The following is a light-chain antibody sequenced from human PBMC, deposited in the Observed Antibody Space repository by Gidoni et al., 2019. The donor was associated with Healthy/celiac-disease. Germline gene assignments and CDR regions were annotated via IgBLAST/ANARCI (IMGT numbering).Light chain of an antibody. Sequence: QSALPQPASVSGSPGQSITISCTGTSSDVGGYNYVSWYQQHPGKAPKLKIYEVSNRPSGVSNSFSGSKSGKTASLTISGLQAEDEADYYCSSYTSSSNVVFGGGTKLTVL. CDR2: EVS. J-gene: IGLJ2*01. CDR1: SSDVGGYNY. V-gene: IGLV2-14*01. CDR3: SSYTSSSNVV.